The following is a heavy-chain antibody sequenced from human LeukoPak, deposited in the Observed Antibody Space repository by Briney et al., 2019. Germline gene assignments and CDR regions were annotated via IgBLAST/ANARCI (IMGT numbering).Heavy chain of an antibody. CDR2: IYYSGST. D-gene: IGHD5-18*01. V-gene: IGHV4-38-2*02. Sequence: PSETLSLTCTVSGYSISSGYYWGWIRQPPRKGLEWIGSIYYSGSTYYNPSLKSRATISVDTSKNQFSLKLSSVTAADTAVYYCARQDTAMVFDYWGQGTLVTVSS. CDR3: ARQDTAMVFDY. CDR1: GYSISSGYY. J-gene: IGHJ4*02.